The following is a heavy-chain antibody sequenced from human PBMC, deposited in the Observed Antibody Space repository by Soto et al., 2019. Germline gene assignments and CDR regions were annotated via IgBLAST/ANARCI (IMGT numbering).Heavy chain of an antibody. D-gene: IGHD1-7*01. V-gene: IGHV3-74*01. CDR3: GRAGPNYASEF. CDR2: VSPDGTQA. J-gene: IGHJ3*01. Sequence: EVQMVESGGGLGQPGGSLRLSCAASGFTFSDYWIQWARQTPGKGLVWVSRVSPDGTQASYADSVRGRFTISRDNTKNTVYLQMNSLWAEDTAVYNCGRAGPNYASEFWGQGTRVTVSS. CDR1: GFTFSDYW.